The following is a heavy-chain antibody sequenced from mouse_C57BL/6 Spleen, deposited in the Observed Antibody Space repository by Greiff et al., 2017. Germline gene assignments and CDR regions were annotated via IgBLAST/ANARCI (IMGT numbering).Heavy chain of an antibody. CDR2: IDPSDSET. Sequence: VQLQQPGAELVRPGSSVKLSCKASGYTFTSYWMHWVKQRPIQGLEWIGNIDPSDSETHYNQKFKDKATLTVDKSSSTAYMQLSSLTSEDSAVYYCASHYYGRGGYYFDYWGQGTTLTVSS. V-gene: IGHV1-52*01. CDR1: GYTFTSYW. J-gene: IGHJ2*01. CDR3: ASHYYGRGGYYFDY. D-gene: IGHD1-1*01.